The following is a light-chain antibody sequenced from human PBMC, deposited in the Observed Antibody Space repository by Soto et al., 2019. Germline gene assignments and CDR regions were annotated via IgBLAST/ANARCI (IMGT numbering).Light chain of an antibody. V-gene: IGKV1-5*01. Sequence: TQSPGTLSLSPVEGDNLSCSASQSVSSSDLAWYQQKPGKAPKLLIYVASTLQSGVPSRFSGSGSGTEFTLTISSLQPDDFATYYCQQYNSFWTFGQGTKVDI. J-gene: IGKJ1*01. CDR3: QQYNSFWT. CDR1: QSVSSS. CDR2: VAS.